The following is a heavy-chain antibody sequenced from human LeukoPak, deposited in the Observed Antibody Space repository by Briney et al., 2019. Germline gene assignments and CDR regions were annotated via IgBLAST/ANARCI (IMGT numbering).Heavy chain of an antibody. V-gene: IGHV1-18*01. J-gene: IGHJ4*02. CDR2: INSYNGNT. CDR3: AREIYGRLDF. Sequence: ASVKVSCKASGGTFSSYAISWVRQAPGQGLEWMGWINSYNGNTNYAQKFQGRVTLTTDTSTSTAYMDLRSLRSDDTAMYYCAREIYGRLDFWGQGTLVTVSS. D-gene: IGHD4-17*01. CDR1: GGTFSSYA.